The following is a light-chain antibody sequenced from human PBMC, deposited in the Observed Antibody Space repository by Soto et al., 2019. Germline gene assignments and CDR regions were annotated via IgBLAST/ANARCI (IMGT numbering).Light chain of an antibody. CDR3: QQHYSSPPT. Sequence: DIVMTQSPESLSVSLGETATINCKASQTVLYTSNNKNHFAWYQQKPGQPPKLIIYWASTRASGVPDRFSGGGSGTDFTITISSLQAEDVAVYYCQQHYSSPPTFGPGTKVDI. J-gene: IGKJ3*01. CDR1: QTVLYTSNNKNH. CDR2: WAS. V-gene: IGKV4-1*01.